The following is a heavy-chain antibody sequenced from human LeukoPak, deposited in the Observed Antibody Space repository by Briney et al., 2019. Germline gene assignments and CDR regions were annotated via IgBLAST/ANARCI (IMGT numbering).Heavy chain of an antibody. CDR3: AKVRGYGSGYYSLFNYYYYMDV. J-gene: IGHJ6*03. CDR2: ISGSGTST. D-gene: IGHD3-22*01. Sequence: GGSLRLSCAASGITFSSYGMSWVRQAPGKGLEWVSVISGSGTSTYYGDSVKGRFTISRDNSKNTLYLQMNSLRAEDTAVYYCAKVRGYGSGYYSLFNYYYYMDVWGKGTTVTVSS. V-gene: IGHV3-23*01. CDR1: GITFSSYG.